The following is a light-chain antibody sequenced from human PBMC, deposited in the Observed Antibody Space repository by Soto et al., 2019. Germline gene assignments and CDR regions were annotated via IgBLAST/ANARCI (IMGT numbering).Light chain of an antibody. J-gene: IGLJ2*01. Sequence: QSVLTQPPSESRAPGQRVTISCTGSSSNIGASYGVHWYQQLPGTAPKLLIYGNSNRPSGVPDRFSGSKSGTSASLAITGLQAEDEAHYYCQSYDNSLGDSVFGGGTKLTFL. CDR1: SSNIGASYG. CDR3: QSYDNSLGDSV. V-gene: IGLV1-40*01. CDR2: GNS.